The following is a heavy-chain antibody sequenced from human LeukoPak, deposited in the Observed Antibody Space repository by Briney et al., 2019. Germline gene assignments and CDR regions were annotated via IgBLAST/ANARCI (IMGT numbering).Heavy chain of an antibody. V-gene: IGHV3-53*01. CDR3: VREGTPGRQFFDL. CDR2: IHSDGTT. CDR1: EFSVSSNY. J-gene: IGHJ2*01. Sequence: SGGSLRLSCAASEFSVSSNYMTWVRQAPGKGLEWVSVIHSDGTTYYADSVRGRFTISTDNFKNSPFLQMNSMGADDTAVYYCVREGTPGRQFFDLWGRGTLVTVSS. D-gene: IGHD6-19*01.